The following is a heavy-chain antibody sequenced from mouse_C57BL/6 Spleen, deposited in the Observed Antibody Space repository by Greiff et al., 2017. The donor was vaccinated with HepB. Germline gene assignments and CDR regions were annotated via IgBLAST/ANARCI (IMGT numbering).Heavy chain of an antibody. CDR2: ISYDGSN. V-gene: IGHV3-6*01. CDR1: GYSITSGYY. D-gene: IGHD2-3*01. CDR3: ARVYDGSAWFAY. J-gene: IGHJ3*01. Sequence: EVKLEESGPGLVKPSQSLSLTCSVTGYSITSGYYWNWIRQFPGNKLEWMGYISYDGSNNYNPSLKNRISITRDTSKNQFFLKLNSVTTEDTATYYCARVYDGSAWFAYWGQGTLVTVSA.